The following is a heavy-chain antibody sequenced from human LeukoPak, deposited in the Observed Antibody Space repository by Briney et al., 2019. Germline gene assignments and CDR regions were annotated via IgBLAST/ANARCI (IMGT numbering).Heavy chain of an antibody. Sequence: SETLSLTCTVSGGSISSYYWSWIRQPPGKGLEWIGYIYYSGSTNYNPSLKSRVTISVDTSKNQFSLKLSSVTAADTAVYYCARDCRRSGWYGESEYYSMDDWGKGTTVTVSS. V-gene: IGHV4-59*01. CDR2: IYYSGST. CDR3: ARDCRRSGWYGESEYYSMDD. CDR1: GGSISSYY. D-gene: IGHD6-19*01. J-gene: IGHJ6*03.